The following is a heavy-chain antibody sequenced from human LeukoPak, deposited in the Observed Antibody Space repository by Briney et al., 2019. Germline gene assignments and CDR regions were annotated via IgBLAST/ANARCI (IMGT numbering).Heavy chain of an antibody. D-gene: IGHD2-2*01. V-gene: IGHV3-7*01. CDR2: IKQDGSEK. Sequence: GGSLRLSCAASGFTFSSYWMSWVRQAPGKGLEWVANIKQDGSEKYYVDSVKGRFTISRDNAKNSLYLKMNRLRDEDTAVYYCARVNRGGYCSSTSCYYMDVWGKGTTVTVSS. J-gene: IGHJ6*03. CDR3: ARVNRGGYCSSTSCYYMDV. CDR1: GFTFSSYW.